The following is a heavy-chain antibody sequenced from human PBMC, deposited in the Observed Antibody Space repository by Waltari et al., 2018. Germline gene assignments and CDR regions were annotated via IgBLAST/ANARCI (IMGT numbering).Heavy chain of an antibody. CDR3: AGDRAIGLFFDY. D-gene: IGHD2-2*01. Sequence: QVQLQESGQGLVKPSGTLSLTCAVSGDSISGNYWWSWVRQSPEKGLEWIGQVHHSGKTHYNPSLQSRVAISVDKPKNQFSLNLNSVTAAYTAIYYCAGDRAIGLFFDYWGRGTLVTVSS. V-gene: IGHV4-4*02. CDR2: VHHSGKT. J-gene: IGHJ4*02. CDR1: GDSISGNYW.